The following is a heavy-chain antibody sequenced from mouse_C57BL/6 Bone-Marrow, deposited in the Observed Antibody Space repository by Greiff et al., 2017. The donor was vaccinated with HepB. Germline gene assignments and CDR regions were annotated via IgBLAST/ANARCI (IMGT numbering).Heavy chain of an antibody. J-gene: IGHJ4*01. D-gene: IGHD1-1*01. CDR3: ARKGGYYGYYAMDY. CDR1: GFSLTSYA. Sequence: VQRVESGPGLVAPSQSLSITCTVSGFSLTSYAISWVRQPPGKGLEWLGVIWTGGGTNYNSALKSRLSISKDNSKSQVFLKMNSLQTDDTARYYCARKGGYYGYYAMDYWGQGTSVTVSS. V-gene: IGHV2-9-1*01. CDR2: IWTGGGT.